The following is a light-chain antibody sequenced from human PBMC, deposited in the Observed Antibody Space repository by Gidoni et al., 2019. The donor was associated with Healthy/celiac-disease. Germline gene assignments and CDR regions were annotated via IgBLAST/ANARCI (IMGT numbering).Light chain of an antibody. J-gene: IGLJ2*01. V-gene: IGLV3-1*01. Sequence: SSELPHPPPVSLPPGQTASITCSGDKLGDKYACWYQQKPGQSPVLVIYQDSKRPSGIPERFSGSNSGNTATLTISGTQAMDEADYYCQAWDSSTVVFGGGTKLTVL. CDR1: KLGDKY. CDR2: QDS. CDR3: QAWDSSTVV.